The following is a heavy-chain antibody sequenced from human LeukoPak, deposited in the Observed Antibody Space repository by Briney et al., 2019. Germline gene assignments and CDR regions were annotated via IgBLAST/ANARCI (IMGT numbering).Heavy chain of an antibody. D-gene: IGHD1-26*01. V-gene: IGHV1-8*01. CDR2: MNPNSGNT. CDR1: GYTFTSYD. Sequence: ASVKVSCKASGYTFTSYDINWVRQATGQGLEWMGWMNPNSGNTGYAQKFQGRVTMTRNTSISTAYMELSSLRSEDTAVYYCARGYVGATEYWFDPWGLGTLVTVSS. J-gene: IGHJ5*02. CDR3: ARGYVGATEYWFDP.